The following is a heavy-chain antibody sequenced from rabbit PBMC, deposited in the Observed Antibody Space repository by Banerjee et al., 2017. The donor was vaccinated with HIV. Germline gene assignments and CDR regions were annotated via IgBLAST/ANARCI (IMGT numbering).Heavy chain of an antibody. Sequence: QSLEESGGDLVKPGASLTLTCKASGFTLSNDYYMCWVRQAPGKGLEWIGCIVAGSSGSTYYASWAKGRFTISKTSSTTVTLQMTSLTAADTATYLCARWDTGREFSFWGQGTLVTVS. J-gene: IGHJ6*01. D-gene: IGHD4-2*01. CDR1: GFTLSNDYY. CDR2: IVAGSSGST. CDR3: ARWDTGREFSF. V-gene: IGHV1S40*01.